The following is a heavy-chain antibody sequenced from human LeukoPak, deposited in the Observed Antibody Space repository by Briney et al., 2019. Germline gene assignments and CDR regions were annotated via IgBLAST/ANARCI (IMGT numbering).Heavy chain of an antibody. D-gene: IGHD2-2*01. Sequence: PGGSLRLSCKGSGYSFTSYWIGWVRQMPGKGLEWMGIIYPGDPDTRYSPSFQGQVTSSADKSISTAYLQWSSLKASDTAMYYCARQYCSSTSCYFGYWGQGTLVTVSS. J-gene: IGHJ4*02. V-gene: IGHV5-51*01. CDR2: IYPGDPDT. CDR1: GYSFTSYW. CDR3: ARQYCSSTSCYFGY.